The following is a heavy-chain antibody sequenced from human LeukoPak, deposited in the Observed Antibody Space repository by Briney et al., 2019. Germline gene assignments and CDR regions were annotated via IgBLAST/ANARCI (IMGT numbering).Heavy chain of an antibody. Sequence: PGGSLRLSCAASGFTFSDYYMSGIRQAPGKRLEWVSYISSSGSTIYYADSVKGRFTISRDNAKNSLYLQMNSLRAEDTAVYYCARYSLPDDIVVVAAAIGLGWFDPWGQGTLVTVSS. CDR2: ISSSGSTI. CDR1: GFTFSDYY. J-gene: IGHJ5*02. V-gene: IGHV3-11*01. CDR3: ARYSLPDDIVVVAAAIGLGWFDP. D-gene: IGHD2-2*02.